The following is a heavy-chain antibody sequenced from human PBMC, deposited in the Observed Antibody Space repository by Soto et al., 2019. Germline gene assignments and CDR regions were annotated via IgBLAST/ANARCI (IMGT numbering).Heavy chain of an antibody. CDR3: ARAGYVWGSYTNYYYDY. D-gene: IGHD3-16*01. J-gene: IGHJ4*02. Sequence: QVQLVQSGAEVKEPGASVKVSCKASGYTFTGYYMHWVRQAPGQGLEWMGWINPNSGGTNYAQKFQGWVTMTTDTSTSTAYMELSRLRSDDTAVYYCARAGYVWGSYTNYYYDYWGQGTLVTVSS. CDR1: GYTFTGYY. V-gene: IGHV1-2*04. CDR2: INPNSGGT.